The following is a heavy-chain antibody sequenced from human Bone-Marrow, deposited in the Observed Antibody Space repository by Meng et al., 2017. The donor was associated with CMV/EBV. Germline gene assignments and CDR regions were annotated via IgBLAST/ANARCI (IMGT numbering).Heavy chain of an antibody. CDR3: ARGRGGYCSSWWGCDGPYGMDV. CDR1: GGSDDY. V-gene: IGHV4-34*01. CDR2: INHSGST. J-gene: IGHJ6*02. D-gene: IGHD2-2*01. Sequence: SQTLSLTCAVYGGSDDYWSWIRQPPGKGLEWIGEINHSGSTNYNPSLKSRVTISVDTSKNQFSLKLSSVTAADTAVYYCARGRGGYCSSWWGCDGPYGMDVWGQGTTVTVSS.